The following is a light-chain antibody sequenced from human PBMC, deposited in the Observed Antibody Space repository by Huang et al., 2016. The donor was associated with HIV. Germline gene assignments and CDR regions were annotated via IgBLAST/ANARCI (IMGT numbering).Light chain of an antibody. CDR3: QESYNTPPVT. CDR1: QLISTY. V-gene: IGKV1-39*01. CDR2: AAS. J-gene: IGKJ3*01. Sequence: IQMTQSPSSLSASVGDRVTITCRASQLISTYLNLYQQKPGKAPKPLIYAASTLQSGVPSRFSGRGSGTDFTLTISSREPDDFGTYYCQESYNTPPVTFGPGTKVDIK.